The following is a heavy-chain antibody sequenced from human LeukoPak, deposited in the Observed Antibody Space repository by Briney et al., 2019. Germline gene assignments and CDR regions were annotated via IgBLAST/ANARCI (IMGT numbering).Heavy chain of an antibody. CDR3: ASNLAGSSRDY. J-gene: IGHJ4*02. CDR1: GFTFSNYW. D-gene: IGHD6-13*01. CDR2: LSPDGSDT. Sequence: GGSLRLSCAASGFTFSNYWMHWVRQAPGKGPVWISRLSPDGSDTNYADSVKGRFTVSRDNAKNTQYLQMNSLRADETAVYYCASNLAGSSRDYWGQGTLVTVSP. V-gene: IGHV3-74*01.